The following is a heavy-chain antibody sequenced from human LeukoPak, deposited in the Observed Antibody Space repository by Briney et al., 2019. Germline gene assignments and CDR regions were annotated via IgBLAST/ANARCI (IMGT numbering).Heavy chain of an antibody. CDR3: ARSGSGWYFDD. V-gene: IGHV5-51*01. D-gene: IGHD6-19*01. CDR2: IYPGDSDT. Sequence: GASLKISWKGSGYSFTSYWIGLVREPPGKGLEWMGIIYPGDSDTRYSPSFQGQVAISADKSISTAYLQWSSLKASDTAMYYCARSGSGWYFDDWGQGTLVTVSS. CDR1: GYSFTSYW. J-gene: IGHJ4*02.